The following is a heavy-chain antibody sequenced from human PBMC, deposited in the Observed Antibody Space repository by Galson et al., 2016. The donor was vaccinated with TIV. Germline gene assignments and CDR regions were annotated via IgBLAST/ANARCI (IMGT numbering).Heavy chain of an antibody. CDR3: VRGMGATTYYQYGMDV. CDR2: IIPIFRTS. CDR1: GGTFNKYA. J-gene: IGHJ6*02. D-gene: IGHD1-26*01. V-gene: IGHV1-69*01. Sequence: SGGTFNKYAISWVRQAPGQGLEWMGGIIPIFRTSRYAQEFQGRVTITADEYMSTVDMELSSLRSEDTAVYYCVRGMGATTYYQYGMDVWGQGTTVTVSS.